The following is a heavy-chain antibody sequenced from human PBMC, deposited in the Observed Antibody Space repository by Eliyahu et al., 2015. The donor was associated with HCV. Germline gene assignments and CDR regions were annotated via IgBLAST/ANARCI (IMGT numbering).Heavy chain of an antibody. CDR1: GXTFPSXX. J-gene: IGHJ4*02. CDR2: MNPNSGNT. Sequence: QVQLVQSGAEXKKPGASVKVSCKASGXTFPSXXINWVRQATGQGLEWMGWMNPNSGNTGYAQKFQGRVTMTRNTSISTAYMELSSLRSEDTAVYYCARAVVQGVIITSGGALDYWGQGTLVTVSS. D-gene: IGHD3-10*01. CDR3: ARAVVQGVIITSGGALDY. V-gene: IGHV1-8*01.